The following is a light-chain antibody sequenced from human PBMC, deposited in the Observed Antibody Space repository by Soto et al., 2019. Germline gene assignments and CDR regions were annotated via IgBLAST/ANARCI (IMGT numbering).Light chain of an antibody. Sequence: EIVLTQSPGTLSLSPGERATLSCRASQSVSSSYLAWYQQKPGQAPRLIIYGASDRATGIPDRFSGSGSGTDFTLTISSLEPEDVAVYYCQPYGSSPYTFGQGTKLEIK. CDR2: GAS. CDR1: QSVSSSY. V-gene: IGKV3-20*01. J-gene: IGKJ2*01. CDR3: QPYGSSPYT.